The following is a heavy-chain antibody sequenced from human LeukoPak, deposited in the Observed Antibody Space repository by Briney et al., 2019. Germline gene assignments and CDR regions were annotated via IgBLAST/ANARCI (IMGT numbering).Heavy chain of an antibody. CDR2: IYYSGST. J-gene: IGHJ4*02. V-gene: IGHV4-39*01. CDR1: GGFISSSGYY. CDR3: ARRGYSSTSGYDY. Sequence: SETLSLTCAVSGGFISSSGYYWGWIRQPPGKELEWIGIIYYSGSTYYNPSLKSRLTISVDTSKNQFSLKLSSVTAADTAVYYCARRGYSSTSGYDYRGQGSLVTVSS. D-gene: IGHD2-2*01.